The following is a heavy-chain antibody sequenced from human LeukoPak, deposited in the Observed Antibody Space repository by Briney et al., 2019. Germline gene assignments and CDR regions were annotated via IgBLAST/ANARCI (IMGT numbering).Heavy chain of an antibody. D-gene: IGHD2-15*01. CDR2: IKQDGSEK. Sequence: GGSLRLSCAASGFTFSSYWMSWVRQAPGKGLEWVANIKQDGSEKYYVDSVKGRFTISRDNAKNSLYLQMNSLRAEDTAVYYCARDWEYCSGGSCYPFDYWGQGTLVTVSS. J-gene: IGHJ4*02. CDR3: ARDWEYCSGGSCYPFDY. V-gene: IGHV3-7*03. CDR1: GFTFSSYW.